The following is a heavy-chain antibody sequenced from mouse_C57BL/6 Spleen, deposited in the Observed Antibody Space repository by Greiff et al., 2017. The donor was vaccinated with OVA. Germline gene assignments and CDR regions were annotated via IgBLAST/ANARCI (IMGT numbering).Heavy chain of an antibody. CDR1: GYTFTSYW. CDR2: IDPSGSYT. Sequence: QVQLQQPGAELVKPGASVKLSCKASGYTFTSYWMQWVKQRPGQGLEWIGEIDPSGSYTNYNQKFKGKATLTVDTSSSTAYMQLSSLTSEDSADNYSARRGLRRDYYAMDYWGQGTSVTVSS. V-gene: IGHV1-50*01. CDR3: ARRGLRRDYYAMDY. D-gene: IGHD1-1*01. J-gene: IGHJ4*01.